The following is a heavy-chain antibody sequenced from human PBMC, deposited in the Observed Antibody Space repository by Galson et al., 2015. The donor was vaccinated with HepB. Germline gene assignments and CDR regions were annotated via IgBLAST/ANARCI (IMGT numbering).Heavy chain of an antibody. CDR2: FDPEDGET. CDR3: ATDLIVSSSWYEDY. V-gene: IGHV1-24*01. Sequence: SVKVSCKVSGYTLTELSMHWVRQAPGKGLEWMGGFDPEDGETIYAQKFQGRVTMTEDTSTDTAYMELSSLRSEDTAVYYCATDLIVSSSWYEDYWGQGTLVTVSS. D-gene: IGHD6-13*01. CDR1: GYTLTELS. J-gene: IGHJ4*02.